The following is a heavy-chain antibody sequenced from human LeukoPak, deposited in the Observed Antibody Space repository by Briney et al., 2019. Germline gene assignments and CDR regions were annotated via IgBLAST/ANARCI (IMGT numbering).Heavy chain of an antibody. CDR3: AKRGMVPLEMSFDY. D-gene: IGHD4-23*01. CDR2: IWYDGSNK. Sequence: PLGGSLRLSCAASGFTFSSYGMHWVRQAPGKGLEWVAVIWYDGSNKYYADSVKGRFTISRDNSKNTLYLQMNSLRAEDTAVYYCAKRGMVPLEMSFDYWGQGTLVTVSS. J-gene: IGHJ4*02. V-gene: IGHV3-33*06. CDR1: GFTFSSYG.